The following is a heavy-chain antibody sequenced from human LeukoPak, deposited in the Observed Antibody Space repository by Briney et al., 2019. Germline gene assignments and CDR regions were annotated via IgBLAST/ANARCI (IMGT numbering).Heavy chain of an antibody. CDR1: GYSFTSYW. Sequence: GESLQISCKGSGYSFTSYWIGWVRQIPGKGLEWMGIIYPGDSDTSYSPSFQGQVTISADKSISTAYLQWSSLKASDTAMYYCARLTPHLEWFYYFDYWGQGTMVTVSS. D-gene: IGHD3-3*01. CDR2: IYPGDSDT. V-gene: IGHV5-51*01. J-gene: IGHJ4*02. CDR3: ARLTPHLEWFYYFDY.